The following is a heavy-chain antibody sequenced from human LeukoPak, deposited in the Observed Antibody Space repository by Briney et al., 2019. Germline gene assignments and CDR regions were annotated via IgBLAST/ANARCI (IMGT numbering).Heavy chain of an antibody. CDR3: AKSLRNGSGWASDY. V-gene: IGHV3-9*01. Sequence: PGGSLRLSCAASGLTFDVYAVHWVRQAPGKGLEWVSGITWSNGEIAYADSAKGRFTISRDNAKMYLQMNSLRTEDTAVYYCAKSLRNGSGWASDYWGQGTLVTVSS. CDR2: ITWSNGEI. J-gene: IGHJ4*02. CDR1: GLTFDVYA. D-gene: IGHD6-19*01.